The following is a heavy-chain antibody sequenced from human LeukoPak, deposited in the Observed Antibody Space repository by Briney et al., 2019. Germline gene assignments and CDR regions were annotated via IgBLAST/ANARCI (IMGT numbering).Heavy chain of an antibody. CDR1: GFTFSDHY. Sequence: GGSLRLSCAASGFTFSDHYMDWVRQAPGKGLEWVGRTRNKANSYTTEYAASVKGRFTISRDDSKNSLYLQMNSLKTEDTAVYYCAREGLEARYFDCWGQGTLVTVSS. D-gene: IGHD6-6*01. J-gene: IGHJ4*02. CDR2: TRNKANSYTT. CDR3: AREGLEARYFDC. V-gene: IGHV3-72*01.